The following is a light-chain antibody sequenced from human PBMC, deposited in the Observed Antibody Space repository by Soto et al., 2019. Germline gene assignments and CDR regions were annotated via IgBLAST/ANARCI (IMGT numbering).Light chain of an antibody. Sequence: DIQMTQSPSSVSASVGDRVTITCRASQGIGNWLAWYQQKPGKAPKLLIYATSNLQSGVPSRFSGSGSGTDFTLTISSLQPEDFAAYYCQQSSSFPLTFGPGTKVDIK. CDR1: QGIGNW. CDR3: QQSSSFPLT. J-gene: IGKJ3*01. CDR2: ATS. V-gene: IGKV1-12*01.